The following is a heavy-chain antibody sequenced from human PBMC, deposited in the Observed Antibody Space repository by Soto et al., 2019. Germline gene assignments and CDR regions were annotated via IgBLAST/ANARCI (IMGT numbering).Heavy chain of an antibody. D-gene: IGHD5-18*01. CDR3: ELRFYYGMDV. CDR2: MNPNSGNT. Sequence: ASVKFSFKASGYTFNSYDLNWVRQATGQGLEWMGWMNPNSGNTGYAHKFQGRVTMTRNTSISTAYMELSSLRSGDTAVYYCELRFYYGMDVGGQGTTVTVSS. CDR1: GYTFNSYD. V-gene: IGHV1-8*01. J-gene: IGHJ6*02.